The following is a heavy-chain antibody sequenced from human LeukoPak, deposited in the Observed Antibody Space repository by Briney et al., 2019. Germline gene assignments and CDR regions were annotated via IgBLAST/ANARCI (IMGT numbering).Heavy chain of an antibody. Sequence: ASVKVSCKASGYTFSNYVMNWVRQAPGQGPEWMGWINTKTGNPTYAQGFTGRFVFSLDTSVSTAYLQISSLKAEDTAVYYCAREIAHYFESNGYSRYWYFDLWGRGTLVTVSS. V-gene: IGHV7-4-1*02. CDR2: INTKTGNP. J-gene: IGHJ2*01. CDR1: GYTFSNYV. CDR3: AREIAHYFESNGYSRYWYFDL. D-gene: IGHD3-22*01.